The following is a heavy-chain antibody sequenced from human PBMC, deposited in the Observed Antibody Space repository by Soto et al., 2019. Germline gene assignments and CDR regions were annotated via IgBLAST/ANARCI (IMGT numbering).Heavy chain of an antibody. D-gene: IGHD2-21*01. CDR2: ISYDGSNK. CDR3: ARDVANPGAFDI. J-gene: IGHJ3*02. Sequence: GSLRLSCAASGFTFSSYAMHWVRQAPGKGLEWVAVISYDGSNKYYADSVKGRFTISRDNSKNTLYLQMNSLRAEDTAVYYCARDVANPGAFDIWGQGTMVTVSS. V-gene: IGHV3-30*04. CDR1: GFTFSSYA.